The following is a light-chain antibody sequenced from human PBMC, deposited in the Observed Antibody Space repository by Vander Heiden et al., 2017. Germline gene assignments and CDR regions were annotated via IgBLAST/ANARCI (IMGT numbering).Light chain of an antibody. CDR2: GVS. CDR3: QQSDSTPRT. CDR1: QSISNI. Sequence: DIQMTQSPYSLSASVGDRVTITCRASQSISNILNWYQQKPGKAPKLLISGVSSLQSWVPSRYSGSGSGTDFTLTISSLQREDFATYYCQQSDSTPRTFGQGTKLEIK. J-gene: IGKJ2*02. V-gene: IGKV1-39*01.